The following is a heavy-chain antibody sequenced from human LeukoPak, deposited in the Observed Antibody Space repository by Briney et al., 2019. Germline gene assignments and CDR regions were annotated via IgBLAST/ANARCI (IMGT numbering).Heavy chain of an antibody. CDR1: GFTFSSYS. CDR3: ARRSVYYSSTSCYTIDY. Sequence: GGSLRLSCAASGFTFSSYSMNWVRQAPGKGLEWVSAISGSGGSTYYADSVKGRFTISRDNSKNTLYLQMNSLRAEDTAVYYCARRSVYYSSTSCYTIDYWGQGTLVTVSS. V-gene: IGHV3-23*01. D-gene: IGHD2-2*02. CDR2: ISGSGGST. J-gene: IGHJ4*02.